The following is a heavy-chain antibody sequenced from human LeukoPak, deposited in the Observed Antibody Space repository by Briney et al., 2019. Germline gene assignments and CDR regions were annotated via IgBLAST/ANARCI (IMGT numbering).Heavy chain of an antibody. J-gene: IGHJ3*02. CDR1: GFTFSSYA. V-gene: IGHV3-23*01. CDR3: AKDLGVTMVRGVIILGTFDI. D-gene: IGHD3-10*01. CDR2: ISGSGGST. Sequence: GGSLILSCAASGFTFSSYAMSWVRQAPGKGLEWVSGISGSGGSTYYADSVKGRFTISRDNSKNTLYLQMHSLRAEDTAAYYCAKDLGVTMVRGVIILGTFDIWGQGTMVTVSS.